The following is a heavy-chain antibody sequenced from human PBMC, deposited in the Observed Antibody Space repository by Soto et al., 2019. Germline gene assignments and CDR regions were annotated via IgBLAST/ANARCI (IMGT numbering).Heavy chain of an antibody. CDR3: ARSLEYSSSSPDFDY. CDR2: INPNSGGT. CDR1: GYTFTGYY. Sequence: GASVKFSCKASGYTFTGYYMHWVRQAPGQGLEWMGWINPNSGGTNYAQKFQGWVTMTRDTSISTAYMELSRLRSDDTAVYYCARSLEYSSSSPDFDYWGQGTLVTV. D-gene: IGHD6-6*01. V-gene: IGHV1-2*04. J-gene: IGHJ4*02.